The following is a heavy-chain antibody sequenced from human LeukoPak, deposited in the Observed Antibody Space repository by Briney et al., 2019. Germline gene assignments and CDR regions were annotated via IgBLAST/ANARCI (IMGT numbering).Heavy chain of an antibody. D-gene: IGHD2-8*02. V-gene: IGHV3-11*04. CDR1: GFTFSDYY. CDR2: ISSSGSTI. Sequence: GGSLRLSCAASGFTFSDYYMSWIRQAPGKGLEWVSYISSSGSTIYYADSVKGRFTISRDNAKNSLYLQMNSLRAEDTAVYYCARVGLVVPNYYYYGMDVWGQGTTVTVSS. CDR3: ARVGLVVPNYYYYGMDV. J-gene: IGHJ6*02.